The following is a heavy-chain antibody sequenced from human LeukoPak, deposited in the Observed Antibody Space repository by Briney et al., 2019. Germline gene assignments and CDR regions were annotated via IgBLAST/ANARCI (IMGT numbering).Heavy chain of an antibody. V-gene: IGHV3-23*01. Sequence: GGSLRLSCVVSGFTFKNYATSWVRQAPGKGLECVSSIRDSGNGTDYADSVKGRFTVSRDNSKNTLYLHMNTLSAEDTAVYYCAKWAYYDFWSGHYKSHFDSWGQGTLVTVSP. CDR1: GFTFKNYA. CDR3: AKWAYYDFWSGHYKSHFDS. CDR2: IRDSGNGT. J-gene: IGHJ4*02. D-gene: IGHD3-3*01.